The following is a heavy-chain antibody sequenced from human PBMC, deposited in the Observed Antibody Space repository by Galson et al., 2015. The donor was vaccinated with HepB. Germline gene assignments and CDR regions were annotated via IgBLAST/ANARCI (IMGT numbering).Heavy chain of an antibody. V-gene: IGHV1-69*02. Sequence: VKVSCKASGGTFSSYTISWVRQAPGQGLEWMGRIIPILGIANYAQKFQGRVTITADKSTSTAYMELRSLRSDDTAVYYCARRGGTKTADFDYWGQGTLVTVSS. D-gene: IGHD1-1*01. CDR1: GGTFSSYT. CDR3: ARRGGTKTADFDY. CDR2: IIPILGIA. J-gene: IGHJ4*02.